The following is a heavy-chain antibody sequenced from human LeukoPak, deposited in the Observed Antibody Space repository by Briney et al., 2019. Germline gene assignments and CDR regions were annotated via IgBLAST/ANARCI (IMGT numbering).Heavy chain of an antibody. CDR1: GFTFSSYS. D-gene: IGHD6-19*01. Sequence: PGGSLRLSCAVSGFTFSSYSMNWVRQAPGKGLEWLSYISSSGSTIYYADSVKGRFTISRDNAKNSLYLQMNSLRAEDTAVYYCARSAYSSGWYTGPYGMDVWGQGTTVTVSS. J-gene: IGHJ6*02. V-gene: IGHV3-48*04. CDR3: ARSAYSSGWYTGPYGMDV. CDR2: ISSSGSTI.